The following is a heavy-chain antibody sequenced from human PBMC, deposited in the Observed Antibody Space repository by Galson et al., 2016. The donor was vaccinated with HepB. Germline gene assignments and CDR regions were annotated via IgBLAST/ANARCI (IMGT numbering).Heavy chain of an antibody. D-gene: IGHD6-19*01. CDR2: IWYDGTNK. Sequence: SLRLSCAASRFSFNNYGIHWVRQAPGKGLEWVALIWYDGTNKYYSDSVKGRFTISRDNSKNTLCLQMNSLRAEDTAVYYCARERPDIAVAAFDYWGQGTLVTVSS. CDR3: ARERPDIAVAAFDY. V-gene: IGHV3-33*01. CDR1: RFSFNNYG. J-gene: IGHJ4*02.